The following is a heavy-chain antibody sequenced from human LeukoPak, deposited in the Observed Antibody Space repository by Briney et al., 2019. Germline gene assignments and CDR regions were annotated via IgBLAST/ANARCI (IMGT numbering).Heavy chain of an antibody. D-gene: IGHD6-19*01. Sequence: PGGSLRLSCAASGFTFSSYAMHWVRQAPGKGLEWVTIISYEGNNKYYADSVKVRFTISRDNSKNTLYLQMNSLRAEATAVYYCASDPRLGIAVSGTVGVLWGQGTLVTVSS. V-gene: IGHV3-30*04. CDR2: ISYEGNNK. CDR1: GFTFSSYA. J-gene: IGHJ4*01. CDR3: ASDPRLGIAVSGTVGVL.